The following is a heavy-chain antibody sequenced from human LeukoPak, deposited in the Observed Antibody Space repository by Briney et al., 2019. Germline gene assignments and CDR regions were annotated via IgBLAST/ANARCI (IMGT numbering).Heavy chain of an antibody. Sequence: GESLKISWKDSGYSFTSYWIGWVRQMPGKGLEWLGIIYPADSDIRYSPSFEGQVTISADKSITTAYLQWSGRPAWDTAMYYCARGNSYGYRRFDYWGQGSLVTDCS. V-gene: IGHV5-51*01. CDR1: GYSFTSYW. J-gene: IGHJ4*02. CDR2: IYPADSDI. D-gene: IGHD5-18*01. CDR3: ARGNSYGYRRFDY.